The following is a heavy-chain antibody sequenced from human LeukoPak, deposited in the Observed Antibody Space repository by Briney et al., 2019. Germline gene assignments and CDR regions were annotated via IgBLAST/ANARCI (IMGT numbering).Heavy chain of an antibody. V-gene: IGHV3-23*01. D-gene: IGHD6-13*01. CDR1: GFTFNNYA. CDR2: ISGSGDSA. CDR3: AKAYSSSWADFDY. J-gene: IGHJ4*02. Sequence: GGSLRLSYAASGFTFNNYAMNWVRQAPGKGLEWVSGISGSGDSASYADSVKGRFTISRDNSKNTLYLQMNSLRAEDTALYYCAKAYSSSWADFDYWGQGTLVTVSS.